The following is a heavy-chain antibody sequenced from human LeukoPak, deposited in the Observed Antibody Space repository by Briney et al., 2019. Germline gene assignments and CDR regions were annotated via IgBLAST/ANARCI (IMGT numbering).Heavy chain of an antibody. J-gene: IGHJ5*02. Sequence: SQTLSLTCTASGGSISSYYWSWIRQPPGKGLEWIGYIYYSGSTNYNPSLKSRVTISVDTSKNQFSLKLSSVTAADTAVYYCARDVAPAAMADNWFDPWGQGTLVTVSS. D-gene: IGHD2-2*01. CDR2: IYYSGST. CDR1: GGSISSYY. V-gene: IGHV4-59*01. CDR3: ARDVAPAAMADNWFDP.